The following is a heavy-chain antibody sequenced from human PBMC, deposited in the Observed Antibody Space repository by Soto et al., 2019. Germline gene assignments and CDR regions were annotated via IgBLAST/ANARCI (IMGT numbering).Heavy chain of an antibody. CDR3: ARDSEGYYDCWSVYKNWFDP. CDR2: ISAYNGNT. J-gene: IGHJ5*02. CDR1: GYTFTTFG. D-gene: IGHD3-3*01. Sequence: QVQLVQSGAEVKKPGASVKVSCKASGYTFTTFGFSWVRQAPGQGLEWMGWISAYNGNTNYAQKLQGRVTMTTDTSTSTAYMELSSLTSDDTTVYYCARDSEGYYDCWSVYKNWFDPWGQGTLVTVSS. V-gene: IGHV1-18*01.